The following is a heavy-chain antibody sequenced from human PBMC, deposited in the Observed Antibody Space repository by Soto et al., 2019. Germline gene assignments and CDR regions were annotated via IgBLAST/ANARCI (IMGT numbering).Heavy chain of an antibody. CDR1: GGSNIRDGYY. CDR2: ISYSGSS. D-gene: IGHD2-2*01. Sequence: PSETLSLTCTVSGGSNIRDGYYWSWIRQHPGKGLEWIAYISYSGSSYSNPSLKSRVTISADTSKNQFSLRLTSVTAADTAVYFCARATPAGSADFWGRGPLATVSS. V-gene: IGHV4-31*03. J-gene: IGHJ4*02. CDR3: ARATPAGSADF.